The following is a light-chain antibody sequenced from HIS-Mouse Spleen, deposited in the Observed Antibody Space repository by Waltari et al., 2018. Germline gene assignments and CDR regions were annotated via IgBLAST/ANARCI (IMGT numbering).Light chain of an antibody. CDR2: EGS. CDR1: SSDAGSYNL. CDR3: CSYAGSSTWV. J-gene: IGLJ3*02. V-gene: IGLV2-23*01. Sequence: QSALTQPASVSRSPGRSNPISCPGTSSDAGSYNLVSWYQQHPGKAPKLMIYEGSKRPSGVSNRFSGSKSGNTASLTISGLQAEDEADYYCCSYAGSSTWVFGGGTKLTVL.